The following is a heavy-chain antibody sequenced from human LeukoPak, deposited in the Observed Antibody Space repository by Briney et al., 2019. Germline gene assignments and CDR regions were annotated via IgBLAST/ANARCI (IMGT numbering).Heavy chain of an antibody. V-gene: IGHV3-48*03. CDR3: ARAAIKPGLRYFDWLLPDFDY. CDR2: ISSSGSTI. Sequence: GGSLRLSCAASGFTFSSYEMNWVRQAPGKGLEWVSYISSSGSTIYYADSVKGRFTISRDNAKNSLYLQMNSLRAEDTAVYYCARAAIKPGLRYFDWLLPDFDYWGQGTLVTVSS. D-gene: IGHD3-9*01. CDR1: GFTFSSYE. J-gene: IGHJ4*02.